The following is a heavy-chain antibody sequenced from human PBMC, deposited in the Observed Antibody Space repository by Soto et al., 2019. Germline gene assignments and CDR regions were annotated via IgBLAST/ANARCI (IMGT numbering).Heavy chain of an antibody. J-gene: IGHJ4*02. CDR1: GFTFSSYG. D-gene: IGHD1-26*01. CDR3: AKDVGATTDYFDY. Sequence: SLRLSCAASGFTFSSYGMHWVRQAPGKGLEWVAVISYDGSNQYYADSVKGRFTISRDNSKNTLYLQMNSLRAEDTAVYYCAKDVGATTDYFDYWGQGTQVTVSS. V-gene: IGHV3-30*18. CDR2: ISYDGSNQ.